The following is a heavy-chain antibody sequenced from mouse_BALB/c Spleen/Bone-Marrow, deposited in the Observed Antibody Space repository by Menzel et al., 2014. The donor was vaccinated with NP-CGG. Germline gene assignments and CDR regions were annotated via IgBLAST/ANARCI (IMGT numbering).Heavy chain of an antibody. CDR1: GYTFTDYA. CDR3: ARSGKVRNAMDY. J-gene: IGHJ4*01. CDR2: ISGYYGDA. Sequence: QVQLQQSGAELVRPGVSVKITCKGSGYTFTDYAIHWVKQSHAKSLEWIGLISGYYGDAIYNQKFKGKATMTVDKSSSTTYMDLARLAAEDSPIYYCARSGKVRNAMDYWGQGTSGTGSS. V-gene: IGHV1S137*01. D-gene: IGHD2-14*01.